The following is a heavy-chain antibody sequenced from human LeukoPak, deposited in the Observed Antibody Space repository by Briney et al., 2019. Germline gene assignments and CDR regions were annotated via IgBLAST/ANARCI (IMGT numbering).Heavy chain of an antibody. CDR3: AKDETPSIAAAGTCTY. CDR2: ISGDGGST. Sequence: GGSLRLSCAASGFTFDDYAMHWVRQAPGKGLEWVSLISGDGGSTYYADSVKGRFTISRDNSKNSLYLQMNSLRTEDTALYYWAKDETPSIAAAGTCTYWGQGTLVTVSS. D-gene: IGHD6-13*01. CDR1: GFTFDDYA. V-gene: IGHV3-43*02. J-gene: IGHJ4*02.